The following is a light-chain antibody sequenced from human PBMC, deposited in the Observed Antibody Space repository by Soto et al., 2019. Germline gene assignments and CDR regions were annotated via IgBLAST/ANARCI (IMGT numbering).Light chain of an antibody. Sequence: EIVLTQSPDTLSLSPGERATLACRASQSVSSSYLAWYQQKPGQAPRLLIYGASNRATGIPARFSGSGSGTEFTLTISSLQSEDFAVYYCKQYNNWPKFGQGTKVDIK. CDR1: QSVSSSY. CDR2: GAS. V-gene: IGKV3-15*01. J-gene: IGKJ1*01. CDR3: KQYNNWPK.